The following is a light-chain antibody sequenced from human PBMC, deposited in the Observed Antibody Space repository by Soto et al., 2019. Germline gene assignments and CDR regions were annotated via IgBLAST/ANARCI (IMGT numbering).Light chain of an antibody. CDR3: CSYSSSSTSLYV. J-gene: IGLJ1*01. CDR1: SSDVGGSHY. Sequence: QSALTQPASVSGSPGQSITISCTGTSSDVGGSHYVSWYQHHPGKPPKLMIYEVSNRPSGVSNRFSGSKSGNTASLTISGLQAEDEADYYCCSYSSSSTSLYVFGTGTQLTVL. V-gene: IGLV2-14*01. CDR2: EVS.